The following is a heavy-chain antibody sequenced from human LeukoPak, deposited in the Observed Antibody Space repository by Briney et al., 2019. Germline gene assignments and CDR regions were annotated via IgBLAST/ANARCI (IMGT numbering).Heavy chain of an antibody. D-gene: IGHD5-12*01. Sequence: GGSLRLSCAASGFTFSSYAMSWVRQAPGKGLEWVSDISGSGGSTYYADSVKGRFTISRDNSKNTLYLQMSSLRAEDTAVYYCAKSIGGGYDFNWFDPWGQGTLVTVSS. CDR2: ISGSGGST. V-gene: IGHV3-23*01. CDR1: GFTFSSYA. J-gene: IGHJ5*02. CDR3: AKSIGGGYDFNWFDP.